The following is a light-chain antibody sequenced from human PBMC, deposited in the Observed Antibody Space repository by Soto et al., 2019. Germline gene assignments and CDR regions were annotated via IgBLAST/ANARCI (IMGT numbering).Light chain of an antibody. CDR2: DVN. CDR1: SSDVGYSNH. Sequence: QSVLTQPASVSGSPGQSITISCTGASSDVGYSNHVSWYQQHPGKVPKLIIYDVNNRPSGVSDRFSGSKSGNTASLTISGLQSEDDGDYYCSSYTSSDTLVFGAGTKVTVL. CDR3: SSYTSSDTLV. V-gene: IGLV2-14*01. J-gene: IGLJ3*02.